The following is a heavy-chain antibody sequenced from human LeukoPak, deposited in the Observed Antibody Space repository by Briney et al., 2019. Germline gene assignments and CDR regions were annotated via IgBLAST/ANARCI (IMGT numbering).Heavy chain of an antibody. CDR1: GFSLGTSGVG. CDR3: VHSITVFGVIGWFDP. V-gene: IGHV2-5*02. Sequence: SGPTLVKPKQTLTLTCSFSGFSLGTSGVGVGWIRQPPGKALEWLALIYWDDGKHYSPSLKNRLTITKDISKDQVFLTMTNLEAVDTATYYCVHSITVFGVIGWFDPWGQGSLVTVSS. D-gene: IGHD3-3*01. CDR2: IYWDDGK. J-gene: IGHJ5*01.